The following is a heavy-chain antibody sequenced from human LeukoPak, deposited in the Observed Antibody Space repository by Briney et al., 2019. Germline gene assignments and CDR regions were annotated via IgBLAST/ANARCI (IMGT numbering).Heavy chain of an antibody. CDR2: INPSGGSS. V-gene: IGHV1-46*01. D-gene: IGHD1-26*01. Sequence: AASVKVSYKTSGYSFTTFYIHWVRQAPGQGLEWVGIINPSGGSSSYAQKFQGRVTMTRDTSTSTVYMELSSLRSEDTAVYYCARGLGSGSYYGYWGQGTLVTVSS. J-gene: IGHJ4*02. CDR1: GYSFTTFY. CDR3: ARGLGSGSYYGY.